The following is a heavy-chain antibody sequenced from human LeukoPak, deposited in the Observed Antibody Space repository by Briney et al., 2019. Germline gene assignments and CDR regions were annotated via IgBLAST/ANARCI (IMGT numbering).Heavy chain of an antibody. V-gene: IGHV3-23*01. CDR3: AKDGSGSTTYYYYYGMDV. Sequence: GGSLRLSCAASGFTFSSYSMNWVRQAPGKGLEWVSAISGSGGSTYYADSVKGRFTISRDNSKNTLYLQMNSLRAEDTAVYYCAKDGSGSTTYYYYYGMDVWGQGTTVTVSS. CDR2: ISGSGGST. D-gene: IGHD3-10*01. CDR1: GFTFSSYS. J-gene: IGHJ6*02.